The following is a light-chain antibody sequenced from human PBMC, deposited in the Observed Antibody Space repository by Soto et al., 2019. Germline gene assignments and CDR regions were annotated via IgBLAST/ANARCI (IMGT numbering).Light chain of an antibody. J-gene: IGKJ5*01. CDR2: AAS. V-gene: IGKV1-39*01. CDR3: QQSYSTPIT. CDR1: QGIGNY. Sequence: DIQMTQSPSSLSASLGDRVTITCRASQGIGNYLAWHQQKPGKAPKLLIYAASSLQSGVPSRFSGSGAGTDFTLTISSLQPEDFATYYCQQSYSTPITFGQGTRLAI.